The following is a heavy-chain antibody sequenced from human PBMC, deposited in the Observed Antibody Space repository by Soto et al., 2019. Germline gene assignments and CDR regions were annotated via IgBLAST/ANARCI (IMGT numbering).Heavy chain of an antibody. Sequence: EVQLLESGGGLVQPGGSLRLSCAASGVTLSKHAMTWVRQAPGKGLEWVSAISNNDGGSHYADSVRGRFTISRDNSKNTLYLQMNSLRAEDTAVYFCAKPPYGSDNPNDYWGQGTLVTVSA. CDR2: ISNNDGGS. D-gene: IGHD3-10*01. J-gene: IGHJ4*02. V-gene: IGHV3-23*01. CDR1: GVTLSKHA. CDR3: AKPPYGSDNPNDY.